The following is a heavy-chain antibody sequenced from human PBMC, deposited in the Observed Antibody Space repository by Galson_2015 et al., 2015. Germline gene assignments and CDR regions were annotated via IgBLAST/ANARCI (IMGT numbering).Heavy chain of an antibody. CDR2: IDGSGAST. V-gene: IGHV3-23*01. CDR3: AKERRGYSYVRQFDY. Sequence: SLRLSCAASGFTFSSYAMSWVRQAPGKGLEWVSGIDGSGASTYYADSVKGRFTISRDNSKITLYLQMNSLGAEDTAVYYCAKERRGYSYVRQFDYWGQGTLVTVSS. CDR1: GFTFSSYA. D-gene: IGHD5-18*01. J-gene: IGHJ4*02.